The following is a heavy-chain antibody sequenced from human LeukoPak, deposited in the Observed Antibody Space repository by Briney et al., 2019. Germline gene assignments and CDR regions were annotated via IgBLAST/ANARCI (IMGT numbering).Heavy chain of an antibody. CDR1: GYTFTIYG. CDR2: ISANNGNT. D-gene: IGHD3-22*01. J-gene: IGHJ4*02. CDR3: ARVPPYYDSSGHGPYYFDY. V-gene: IGHV1-18*01. Sequence: GASVKVSCKASGYTFTIYGISWVRQAPGQGLEWMGWISANNGNTNYAQKLQGRVTMTTDTSTSTAYMELRSLRSDDTAVYYCARVPPYYDSSGHGPYYFDYWGQGTLVTVSS.